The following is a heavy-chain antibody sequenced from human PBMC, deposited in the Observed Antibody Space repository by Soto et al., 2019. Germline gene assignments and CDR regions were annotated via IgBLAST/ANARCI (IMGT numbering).Heavy chain of an antibody. D-gene: IGHD3-3*01. CDR1: GGSISSGDYY. J-gene: IGHJ4*02. Sequence: PSETLSLTCTVSGGSISSGDYYWSWIRQPPGKGLEWIGYIYYSGSTYYNPSLKSRVTISVDTSKNQFSLKLSSVTAADTAVYYCARGSGYPTQFAYWGQGTLVTVSS. CDR2: IYYSGST. CDR3: ARGSGYPTQFAY. V-gene: IGHV4-30-4*01.